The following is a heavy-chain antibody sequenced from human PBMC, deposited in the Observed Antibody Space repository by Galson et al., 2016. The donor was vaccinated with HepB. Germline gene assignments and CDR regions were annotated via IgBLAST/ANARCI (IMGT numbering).Heavy chain of an antibody. CDR3: AKDGRIYCSSASCHDHFRY. CDR2: ISVSSSYI. CDR1: GFTFTSYT. J-gene: IGHJ4*02. V-gene: IGHV3-21*01. Sequence: SLRLSCAASGFTFTSYTMNWVRQAPGKGLEWVSSISVSSSYIYYADSVKGRFTISRDNAKNSLYLQMTSLRAEDTAVYYCAKDGRIYCSSASCHDHFRYWGQGTLVTVSS. D-gene: IGHD2-2*01.